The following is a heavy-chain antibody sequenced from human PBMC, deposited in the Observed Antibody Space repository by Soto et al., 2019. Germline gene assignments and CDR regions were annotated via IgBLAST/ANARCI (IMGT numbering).Heavy chain of an antibody. CDR3: ARGSEDLTSNFDY. J-gene: IGHJ4*02. Sequence: LRLSCAASGFTFTRYSMNWVRQAPGKGLEWVSSISSTTNYIYYGDSMKGRFTISRDNAKNSLYLEMNSLRAEDTAVYYCARGSEDLTSNFDYWGQGTLVTVSS. CDR2: ISSTTNYI. CDR1: GFTFTRYS. V-gene: IGHV3-21*06.